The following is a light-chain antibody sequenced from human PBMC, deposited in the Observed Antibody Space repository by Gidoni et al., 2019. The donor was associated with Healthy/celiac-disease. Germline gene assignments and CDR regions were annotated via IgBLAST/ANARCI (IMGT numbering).Light chain of an antibody. CDR2: EVS. CDR1: SSDVGGYNY. J-gene: IGLJ1*01. Sequence: QSALTQPASVSGSPGQSITISCTGTSSDVGGYNYVSWYQQHPGKAPKLMIYEVSNRPSGVSDRFSGSKSANTASLTISGLQAEDEADYYCASKTSSSTLTYVFGPGTKVTVL. V-gene: IGLV2-14*01. CDR3: ASKTSSSTLTYV.